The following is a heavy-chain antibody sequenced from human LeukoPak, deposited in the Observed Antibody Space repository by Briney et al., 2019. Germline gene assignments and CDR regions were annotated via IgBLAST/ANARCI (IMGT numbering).Heavy chain of an antibody. J-gene: IGHJ5*02. V-gene: IGHV4-4*02. Sequence: PSETLSLTCAASGGSISSSNWWSWVRQPPGKGLEWIGEIYHSGSTNYNPSLKSRVTISVDKSKNQFSLKLSSVTAADTAVYYCARGSRSSSPLRWFDPWGQGTLVTVSS. CDR3: ARGSRSSSPLRWFDP. CDR2: IYHSGST. CDR1: GGSISSSNW. D-gene: IGHD6-13*01.